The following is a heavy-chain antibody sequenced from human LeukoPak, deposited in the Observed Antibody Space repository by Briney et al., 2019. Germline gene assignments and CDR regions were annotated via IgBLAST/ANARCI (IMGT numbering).Heavy chain of an antibody. D-gene: IGHD3-9*01. J-gene: IGHJ6*04. Sequence: GGSLRLSCAASGFTFSSYSMNWVRQAPGMGLEWVSSISSSSSYIYYADSVKGRFTISRDNAKNSLYLQMNSLRAEDTAVYYCARGTYDILTGYSRASYGMDVWGKGTTVTVSS. CDR2: ISSSSSYI. V-gene: IGHV3-21*01. CDR1: GFTFSSYS. CDR3: ARGTYDILTGYSRASYGMDV.